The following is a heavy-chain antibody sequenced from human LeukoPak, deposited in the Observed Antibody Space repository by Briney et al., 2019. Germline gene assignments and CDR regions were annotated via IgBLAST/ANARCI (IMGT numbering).Heavy chain of an antibody. CDR2: IYYSGST. Sequence: SETLSLTCTVSGGSISSSSYYWGWIRQPPGKGLGWIGSIYYSGSTYYNPSLKSRVTISEDTSKNQFSLKLSSVTAADTAAYYCASNFYYYDSSGYPPPFDYWGQGTLVTVSS. V-gene: IGHV4-39*01. CDR1: GGSISSSSYY. D-gene: IGHD3-22*01. CDR3: ASNFYYYDSSGYPPPFDY. J-gene: IGHJ4*02.